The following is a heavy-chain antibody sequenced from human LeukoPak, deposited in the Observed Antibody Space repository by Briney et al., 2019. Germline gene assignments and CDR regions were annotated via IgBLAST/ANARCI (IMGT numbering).Heavy chain of an antibody. CDR3: ARGSRYSSSWYFGY. V-gene: IGHV4-30-2*01. CDR2: IYHSGST. J-gene: IGHJ4*02. CDR1: GGSISSGGYS. D-gene: IGHD6-13*01. Sequence: SETLSLTCAVSGGSISSGGYSWSWIRQPPGKGLEWIGYIYHSGSTYYNPSLKSRVTISVDRSKNQFSLKLSSVTAADTAVYYCARGSRYSSSWYFGYWGQGTLVTVSS.